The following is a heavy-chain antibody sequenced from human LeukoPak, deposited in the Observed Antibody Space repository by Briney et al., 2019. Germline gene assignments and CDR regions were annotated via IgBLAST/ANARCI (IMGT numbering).Heavy chain of an antibody. Sequence: PSETLSLTCAVYGGSFTIYSWTWIRQPPGKSLEWVGEISPSGNTQYNPSLKSRVTISLDASKSQFYLKLNSVTAADTAVYYCASTPHSSSWLHDAFDIWGQGTMVTVSS. V-gene: IGHV4-34*01. CDR1: GGSFTIYS. CDR2: ISPSGNT. D-gene: IGHD6-13*01. CDR3: ASTPHSSSWLHDAFDI. J-gene: IGHJ3*02.